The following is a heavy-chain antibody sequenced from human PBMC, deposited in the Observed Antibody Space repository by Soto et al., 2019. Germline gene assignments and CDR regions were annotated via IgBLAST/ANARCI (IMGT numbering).Heavy chain of an antibody. J-gene: IGHJ4*02. CDR2: IYHSGSI. Sequence: QLQLQESGSGLVKPSQTLSLTCAVSGGSISSGGYSWSWIRQPPGKGLEGIGYIYHSGSIYYNPSLKSRVTISVDRAKNQFSLKLSPLTAADTAVYYCATVPDYWGQGTLVTVAS. V-gene: IGHV4-30-2*01. CDR1: GGSISSGGYS. CDR3: ATVPDY.